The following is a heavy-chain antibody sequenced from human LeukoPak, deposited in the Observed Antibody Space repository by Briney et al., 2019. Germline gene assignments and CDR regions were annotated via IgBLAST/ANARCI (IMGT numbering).Heavy chain of an antibody. D-gene: IGHD2-15*01. CDR1: GYTFTNYA. J-gene: IGHJ4*02. CDR3: ATAGYCSGVTCFYLGY. CDR2: FDPEDGET. Sequence: ASVKVSCKASGYTFTNYAMNWVRQAPGKGLEWMGGFDPEDGETIYAQKFQGRVTMTEDASTDTAYMDLSSLRSEDTAVYYCATAGYCSGVTCFYLGYWGQGTLVTVSP. V-gene: IGHV1-24*01.